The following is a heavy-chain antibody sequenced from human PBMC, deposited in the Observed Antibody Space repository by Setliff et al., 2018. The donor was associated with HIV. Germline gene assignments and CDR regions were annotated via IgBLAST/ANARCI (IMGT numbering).Heavy chain of an antibody. J-gene: IGHJ6*03. V-gene: IGHV1-18*01. CDR2: IGTDNGNT. CDR1: GYTFTTYG. D-gene: IGHD3-10*01. CDR3: AREGLWFGDRGYYMDV. Sequence: ASVKVSCKASGYTFTTYGITWVRQAPGQGLEWMGWIGTDNGNTNYAQKFQGRVTMTTDTSTSTVYMELGSLISDDTAVYYCAREGLWFGDRGYYMDVWGTGTAVTVSS.